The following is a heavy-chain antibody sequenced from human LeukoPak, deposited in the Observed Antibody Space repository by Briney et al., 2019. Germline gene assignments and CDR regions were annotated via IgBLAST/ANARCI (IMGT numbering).Heavy chain of an antibody. CDR3: ASRKLGNDY. V-gene: IGHV4-59*02. CDR2: IYYTGST. D-gene: IGHD7-27*01. CDR1: GGSVSDYY. J-gene: IGHJ4*02. Sequence: SETLSLTCTLSGGSVSDYYWSWLRRSPGKGLEWIGYIYYTGSTTYNPSLKSRVTISADTSKNQFSLKLSSVTAADTAVYYCASRKLGNDYWGQGTLVTVSS.